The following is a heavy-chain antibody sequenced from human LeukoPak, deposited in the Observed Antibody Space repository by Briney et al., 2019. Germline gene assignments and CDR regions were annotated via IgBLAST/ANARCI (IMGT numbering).Heavy chain of an antibody. CDR3: ARGKRSIAARRGRMDYYYMDV. D-gene: IGHD6-6*01. CDR1: GYTFTSYD. Sequence: GASVKVSCKASGYTFTSYDINWVRQATGQGLEWMGWMNPNSGNTGYAQKFQGRVTITRNTSISTAYMELSSLRSEDTAVYYCARGKRSIAARRGRMDYYYMDVWGKGTTVTVSS. J-gene: IGHJ6*03. CDR2: MNPNSGNT. V-gene: IGHV1-8*03.